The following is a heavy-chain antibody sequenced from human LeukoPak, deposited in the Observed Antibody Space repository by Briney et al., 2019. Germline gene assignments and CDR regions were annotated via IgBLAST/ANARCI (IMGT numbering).Heavy chain of an antibody. CDR1: GGTFSSYG. J-gene: IGHJ4*02. D-gene: IGHD5-18*01. CDR3: ARPLDTAMVPGGY. Sequence: ASVKVSCKASGGTFSSYGISWVRQAPGQGLEWMGWISAYNGSTNYAQNFQGRVTMTTDTSTSTAYMELSSLRSEDTAVYYCARPLDTAMVPGGYWGQGTLVTVSS. V-gene: IGHV1-18*01. CDR2: ISAYNGST.